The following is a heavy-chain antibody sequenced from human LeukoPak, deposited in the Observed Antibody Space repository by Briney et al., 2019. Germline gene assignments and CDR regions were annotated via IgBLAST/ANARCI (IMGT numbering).Heavy chain of an antibody. CDR2: ISYDGSNK. J-gene: IGHJ4*02. D-gene: IGHD1-26*01. CDR1: GFSFSTYS. V-gene: IGHV3-30*03. CDR3: ASLGATWVGNFDY. Sequence: GGSLRLSCAASGFSFSTYSMSWVRQAPGKGLEWVAVISYDGSNKYYADSVKGRFTISRDNSKNTLYLQMNSLRAEDTAVYYCASLGATWVGNFDYWGQGTLVTVSS.